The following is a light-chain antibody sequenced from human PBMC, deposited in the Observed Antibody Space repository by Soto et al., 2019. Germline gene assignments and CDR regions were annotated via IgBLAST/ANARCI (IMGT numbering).Light chain of an antibody. V-gene: IGKV1-17*01. Sequence: IQMAQSPSSLSASVGDRVTVTCRASQVIGNPYIGWYQQRVGRPPKRLIYSTSALQSGVPWRFSGSGSGTEFRLTISSLQPEDSATYYCLQYWDYSWTFGQGTKVDMK. J-gene: IGKJ1*01. CDR1: QVIGNPY. CDR2: STS. CDR3: LQYWDYSWT.